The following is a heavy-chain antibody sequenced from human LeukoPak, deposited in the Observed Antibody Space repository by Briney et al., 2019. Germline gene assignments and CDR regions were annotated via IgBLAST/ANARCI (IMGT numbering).Heavy chain of an antibody. CDR1: GGSISTSSYY. CDR2: IYYTGST. V-gene: IGHV4-39*01. CDR3: ARQDSSGWGYYFDY. Sequence: SETLSLTCTVSGGSISTSSYYWGWIRQPPGKGLEWIGTIYYTGSTSYNPSLKSRVTISVDTSKNQFSLKLSSVTAADTAVYYCARQDSSGWGYYFDYWGQGTLVTVSS. J-gene: IGHJ4*02. D-gene: IGHD6-19*01.